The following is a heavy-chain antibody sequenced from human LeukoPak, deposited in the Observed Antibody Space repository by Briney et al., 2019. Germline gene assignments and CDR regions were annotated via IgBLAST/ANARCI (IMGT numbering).Heavy chain of an antibody. V-gene: IGHV3-48*03. D-gene: IGHD6-19*01. Sequence: GGSLRLSCAASGFTFSNYEMNWVRQAPGRGLEGVSYIASSDSTRTYADSVRGRFTISRDNAKNSLYLEMNSLRAEDTAVYYCAREIVSAVAGNFDCWGQGTLVSVSS. CDR1: GFTFSNYE. CDR2: IASSDSTR. J-gene: IGHJ4*02. CDR3: AREIVSAVAGNFDC.